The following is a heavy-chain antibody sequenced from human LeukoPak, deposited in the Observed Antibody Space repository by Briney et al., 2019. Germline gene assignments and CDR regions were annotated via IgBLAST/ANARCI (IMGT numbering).Heavy chain of an antibody. CDR3: ARGYGDHAAVAAFDI. CDR2: INPNSGGT. J-gene: IGHJ3*02. V-gene: IGHV1-2*02. CDR1: VYTFTLYY. Sequence: ASGRVSCSAAVYTFTLYYMHSVRQAPGQGLEWMGCINPNSGGTNYAQKFQGRVTMTRDTSISTAYMELSRLRSDDTAVYYCARGYGDHAAVAAFDIWGQGTMVTVSS. D-gene: IGHD4-17*01.